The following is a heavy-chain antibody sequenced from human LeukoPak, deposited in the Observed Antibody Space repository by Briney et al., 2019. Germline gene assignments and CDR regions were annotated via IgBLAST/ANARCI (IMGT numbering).Heavy chain of an antibody. V-gene: IGHV3-48*01. Sequence: PTGGSLRLSCAASGFTFSSYSMNWVRQAPGKGLEWVSYISSSSSTIYYADSVKGRFTISRDNAKNSLYLQMNSLRVDDTAVYYCARDRLHYGEYEKTLDYWGQGTLVTVSS. CDR1: GFTFSSYS. D-gene: IGHD4-17*01. CDR2: ISSSSSTI. J-gene: IGHJ4*02. CDR3: ARDRLHYGEYEKTLDY.